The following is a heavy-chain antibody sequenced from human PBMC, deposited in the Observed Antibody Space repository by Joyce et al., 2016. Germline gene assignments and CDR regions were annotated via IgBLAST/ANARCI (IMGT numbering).Heavy chain of an antibody. CDR3: ARGRGYDFWSGYYVSIDY. CDR2: SVPMSATT. CDR1: GDIFNAYG. V-gene: IGHV1-69*01. J-gene: IGHJ4*02. D-gene: IGHD3-3*01. Sequence: QVQLEQSGAEVTKPWSSVKVSCKTSGDIFNAYGINWVRQAPGQGLEGLGGSVPMSATTVYAKKFRGRLTISAHEPTSTVYMELSSLRSDYTGTYYCARGRGYDFWSGYYVSIDYWGQGTLVSVSS.